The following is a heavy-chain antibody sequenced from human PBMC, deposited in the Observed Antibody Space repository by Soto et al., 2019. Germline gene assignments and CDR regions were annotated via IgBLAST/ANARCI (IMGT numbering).Heavy chain of an antibody. V-gene: IGHV3-43*01. D-gene: IGHD4-4*01. Sequence: EVQLVESGGVVVQPGGSLRLSCAASGFTFDDYTMHWVRQAPGKGLEWVFLISWDGGSTYYADSVKGRFTISRDNSKNSLYLQMNSLRTEDTALYYCAKDATDYYYGMDVWGQGTTVTVSS. CDR3: AKDATDYYYGMDV. CDR1: GFTFDDYT. J-gene: IGHJ6*02. CDR2: ISWDGGST.